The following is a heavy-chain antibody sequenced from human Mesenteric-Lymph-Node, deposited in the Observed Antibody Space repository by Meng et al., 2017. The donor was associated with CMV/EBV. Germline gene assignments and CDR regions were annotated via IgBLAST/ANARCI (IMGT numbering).Heavy chain of an antibody. J-gene: IGHJ6*02. Sequence: GGSLRLSCAASGFTFSSYEMNWVRQAPGKGLEWVSYISSSGSTIYYADSVKGRFTISRDNTKDSLDLRMNSPRAEDTAVYFCARAREGNLFGMDVWGQGTTVTVSS. V-gene: IGHV3-48*03. CDR1: GFTFSSYE. CDR3: ARAREGNLFGMDV. CDR2: ISSSGSTI.